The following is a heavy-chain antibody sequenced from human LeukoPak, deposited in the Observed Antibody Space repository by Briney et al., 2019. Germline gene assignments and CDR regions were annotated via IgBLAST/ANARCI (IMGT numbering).Heavy chain of an antibody. D-gene: IGHD3-10*01. CDR2: ISSSSSSI. CDR3: ARDGYYYDSGSYYREGYYFDY. Sequence: GGSLRLSCAASGFTFSSYSMNWVRQAPGKGLEWVSSISSSSSSIYYADSVKGRFTISRDNDKNSLYLQMNSLRAEDTAVYYCARDGYYYDSGSYYREGYYFDYWGQGTLVTVSS. J-gene: IGHJ4*02. CDR1: GFTFSSYS. V-gene: IGHV3-21*01.